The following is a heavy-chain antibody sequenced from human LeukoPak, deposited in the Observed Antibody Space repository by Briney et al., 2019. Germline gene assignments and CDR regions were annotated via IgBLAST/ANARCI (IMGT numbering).Heavy chain of an antibody. CDR1: GFTFSSYN. V-gene: IGHV3-21*01. CDR2: ISSSSSYI. D-gene: IGHD6-19*01. CDR3: ARVAVADFDY. Sequence: GGSLRLSCAASGFTFSSYNMNWVRQAPGKGLEWVSSISSSSSYIYYADSVKGRFTISRDNAKNSLYLQMNSLRAEDTAVYYCARVAVADFDYWGQGTLVTVSS. J-gene: IGHJ4*02.